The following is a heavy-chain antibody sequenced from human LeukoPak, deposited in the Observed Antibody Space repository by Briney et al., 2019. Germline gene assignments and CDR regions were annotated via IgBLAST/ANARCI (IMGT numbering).Heavy chain of an antibody. V-gene: IGHV4-34*01. J-gene: IGHJ5*02. D-gene: IGHD2-2*01. CDR1: GGSFGGYY. CDR2: INHSGST. CDR3: ARVAADIVVVPAEAAEHNNWFDP. Sequence: PSETLSLTCAVYGGSFGGYYWSWIRQPPGKGLEWIGEINHSGSTNYNPSLKSRVTISVDTSKNQFSLKLSSVTAADTAVYYCARVAADIVVVPAEAAEHNNWFDPWGQGTLVTVSS.